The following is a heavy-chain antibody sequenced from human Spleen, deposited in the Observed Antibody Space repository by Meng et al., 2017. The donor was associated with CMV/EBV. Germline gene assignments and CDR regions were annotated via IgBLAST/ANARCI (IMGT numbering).Heavy chain of an antibody. V-gene: IGHV4-31*02. J-gene: IGHJ5*02. D-gene: IGHD6-13*01. CDR3: AREAIAAAGTKTNWFDP. CDR1: SISSGGYY. Sequence: SISSGGYYWSWIRQHTGKGLEWIGYIYYSGSTYYSPSLKSRVTISVDTSKNQFSLKLSSVTAADTAVYYCAREAIAAAGTKTNWFDPWGQGTLVTVST. CDR2: IYYSGST.